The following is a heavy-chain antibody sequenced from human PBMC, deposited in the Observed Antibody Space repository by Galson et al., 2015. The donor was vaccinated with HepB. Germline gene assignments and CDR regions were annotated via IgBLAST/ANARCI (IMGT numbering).Heavy chain of an antibody. CDR2: IFYSGST. J-gene: IGHJ3*01. Sequence: ETLSLTCTVSGGSINSPNYYWGWIRQPPGEGLEWIGSIFYSGSTYYIPSLKSRVTISVDTSKNQFSLRLNSVTAADTAVYYCANAGDENGFDVWGRGTMVTVSS. V-gene: IGHV4-39*01. CDR1: GGSINSPNYY. CDR3: ANAGDENGFDV. D-gene: IGHD3-10*01.